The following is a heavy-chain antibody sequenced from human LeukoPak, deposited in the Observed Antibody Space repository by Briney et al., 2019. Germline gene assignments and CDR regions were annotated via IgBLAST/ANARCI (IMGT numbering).Heavy chain of an antibody. CDR3: ARDRYLYSSGGDYYYGIDV. CDR1: GFTFSSYS. V-gene: IGHV3-48*01. Sequence: GSLRLACAASGFTFSSYSINWVRQAPGKGLEWLSYIGSSGDTIYYADSVKGRFTVSRDDAKNSLYLQMNSLRAEDTAVYYCARDRYLYSSGGDYYYGIDVWGQGTTVTVSS. J-gene: IGHJ6*02. CDR2: IGSSGDTI. D-gene: IGHD6-19*01.